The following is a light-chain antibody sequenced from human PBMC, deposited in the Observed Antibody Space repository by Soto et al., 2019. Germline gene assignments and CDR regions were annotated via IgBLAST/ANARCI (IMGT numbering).Light chain of an antibody. CDR2: KAS. Sequence: DIQMTQSPSTLSASVGDRVTITCRASQSISSWLAWYQQKPGTAPKLLIYKASTLQSEVPSRFSVSGSGTEFTLTISSLQPDGSATYYCQQYRDNWTFGQGTKVDIK. CDR1: QSISSW. J-gene: IGKJ1*01. CDR3: QQYRDNWT. V-gene: IGKV1-5*03.